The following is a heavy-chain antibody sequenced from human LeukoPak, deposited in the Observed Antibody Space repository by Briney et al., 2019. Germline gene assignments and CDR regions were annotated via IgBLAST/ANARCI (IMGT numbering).Heavy chain of an antibody. CDR3: AKCLMHYDFWSGSPHGMDV. V-gene: IGHV3-30*18. D-gene: IGHD3-3*01. CDR1: GFTFSSYG. J-gene: IGHJ6*02. CDR2: ISYDGSNK. Sequence: PGRSLRLSCAASGFTFSSYGMHWVRQAPGKGLEWVAVISYDGSNKYYADSVKGRFTIPRDNSKNTLYLQMNSLRAEDTAVYYCAKCLMHYDFWSGSPHGMDVWGQGTTVTVSS.